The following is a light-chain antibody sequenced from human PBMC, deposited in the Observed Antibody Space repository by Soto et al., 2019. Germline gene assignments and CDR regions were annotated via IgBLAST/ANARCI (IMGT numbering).Light chain of an antibody. CDR1: HSVSSN. CDR3: QQYNNWPLT. V-gene: IGKV3-15*01. J-gene: IGKJ3*01. CDR2: GAS. Sequence: EIVVTQSPATLSVSPGERATLSCRASHSVSSNLAWYQQKPGQAPRLLIYGASTRATGIPARFSGSGSGTEFTLTISSLQSEDFAVYYCQQYNNWPLTFGPGTKVDIK.